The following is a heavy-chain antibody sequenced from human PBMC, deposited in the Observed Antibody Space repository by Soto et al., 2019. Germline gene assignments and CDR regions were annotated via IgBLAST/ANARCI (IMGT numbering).Heavy chain of an antibody. D-gene: IGHD5-18*01. CDR2: ISYDGSNK. J-gene: IGHJ4*02. CDR1: GFTFSSYG. V-gene: IGHV3-30*18. CDR3: AKVCTAMTYFDC. Sequence: QVQLVESGGGVVQPGRSLRLSCAASGFTFSSYGMHWVRQAPGKGLEWVAGISYDGSNKYYADSVKGRFTISRDNSKNTLSRQMNSLRAEDTAVYYCAKVCTAMTYFDCWGQGTLVTVSS.